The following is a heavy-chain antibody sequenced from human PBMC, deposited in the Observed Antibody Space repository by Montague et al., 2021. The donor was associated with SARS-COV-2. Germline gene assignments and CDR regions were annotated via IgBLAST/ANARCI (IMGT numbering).Heavy chain of an antibody. Sequence: SETLSLTCTVSGGSISSYYWNWIRQSPAKGLEWIGYIYYSGSTKYNPSFKSRVTMLVDTSKRQMSLRLNSVTAADTAVYYCAGDRGRFWHFDLWGRGTLVTVSS. J-gene: IGHJ2*01. CDR3: AGDRGRFWHFDL. D-gene: IGHD5-12*01. V-gene: IGHV4-59*01. CDR1: GGSISSYY. CDR2: IYYSGST.